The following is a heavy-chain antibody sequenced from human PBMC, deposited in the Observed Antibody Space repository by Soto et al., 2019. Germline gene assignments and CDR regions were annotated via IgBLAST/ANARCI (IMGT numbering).Heavy chain of an antibody. CDR1: GGSISSYY. D-gene: IGHD6-19*01. J-gene: IGHJ4*02. V-gene: IGHV4-59*01. CDR3: ARSPYSSGWYDFDY. Sequence: PSETLSLTCTVSGGSISSYYWSWIRQPPGKGLEWIGYIYYSGSTNYNPSLKSRVTISVDTSKNQFSLKLSSVTAADTAVYYCARSPYSSGWYDFDYWGQGTLVTVSS. CDR2: IYYSGST.